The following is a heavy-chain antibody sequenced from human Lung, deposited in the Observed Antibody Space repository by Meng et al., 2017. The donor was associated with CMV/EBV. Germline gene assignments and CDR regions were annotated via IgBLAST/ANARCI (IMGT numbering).Heavy chain of an antibody. J-gene: IGHJ6*01. CDR2: ISAYNGNT. CDR3: ARDRTPDIVVPHYYYYGMDV. D-gene: IGHD2-2*01. Sequence: SVXVSXXASGYTFTSYGISWVRQALGQGLEWMGWISAYNGNTNYAQKLQGRVTMTTDTSTSTAYMELRSLRSDDTAVYYCARDRTPDIVVPHYYYYGMDVWGQGTRVTVSS. CDR1: GYTFTSYG. V-gene: IGHV1-18*01.